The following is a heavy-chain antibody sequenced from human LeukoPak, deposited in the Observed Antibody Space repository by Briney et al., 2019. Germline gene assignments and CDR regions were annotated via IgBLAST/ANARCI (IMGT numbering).Heavy chain of an antibody. CDR1: GFTFSSYA. CDR3: ARDRNSVLRFLEWLPIDY. V-gene: IGHV3-30-3*01. D-gene: IGHD3-3*01. J-gene: IGHJ4*02. Sequence: PGGSLRLSCAASGFTFSSYAMHWVRQAPGKGLEWVAVISYDGSNKYYADSVKGRFTISRDNSKNTLYLRMNSLRAEDTAVYYCARDRNSVLRFLEWLPIDYWGQGTLVTVSS. CDR2: ISYDGSNK.